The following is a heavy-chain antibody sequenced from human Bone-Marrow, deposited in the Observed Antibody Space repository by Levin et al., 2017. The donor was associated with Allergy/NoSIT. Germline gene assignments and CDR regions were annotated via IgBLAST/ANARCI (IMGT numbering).Heavy chain of an antibody. D-gene: IGHD3-10*01. CDR2: ISGSGGST. CDR1: GFTFSSYA. Sequence: GESLKISCAASGFTFSSYAMSWVRQAPGKGLEWVSAISGSGGSTYYADSVKGRFTISRDNSKNTLYLQMNSLRAEDTAVYYCAKERVRGGQLCFDYWGQGTLVTVSS. CDR3: AKERVRGGQLCFDY. V-gene: IGHV3-23*01. J-gene: IGHJ4*02.